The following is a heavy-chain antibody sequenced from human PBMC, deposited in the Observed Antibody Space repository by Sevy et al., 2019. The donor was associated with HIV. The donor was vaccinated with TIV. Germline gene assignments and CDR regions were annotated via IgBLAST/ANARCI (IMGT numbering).Heavy chain of an antibody. J-gene: IGHJ6*02. Sequence: GGSLRLSCAASGFTFSSYIMNWVRQPPGKGLEWVSSISGSSNYITYADSVKGRFTISRDNAKNSLYLEMNTLRAEDTAVYYCARVVAYCSGGTCFPGYYYGMDVWGQGTTVTVSS. D-gene: IGHD2-15*01. CDR1: GFTFSSYI. V-gene: IGHV3-21*01. CDR2: ISGSSNYI. CDR3: ARVVAYCSGGTCFPGYYYGMDV.